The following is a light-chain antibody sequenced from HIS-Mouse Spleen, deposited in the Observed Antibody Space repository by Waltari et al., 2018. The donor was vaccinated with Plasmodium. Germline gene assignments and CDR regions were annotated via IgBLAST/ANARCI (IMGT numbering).Light chain of an antibody. Sequence: DIQMTQSPSSLSASVGDRVTITCRASQSISNYLNWYQQKPGKAHKFLIYAAFTLQSGVPSRFSGSGSGTDFILTISSLQPEDFATYYCQQRYSTWTFGQGTKVEIK. J-gene: IGKJ1*01. CDR2: AAF. CDR1: QSISNY. CDR3: QQRYSTWT. V-gene: IGKV1-39*01.